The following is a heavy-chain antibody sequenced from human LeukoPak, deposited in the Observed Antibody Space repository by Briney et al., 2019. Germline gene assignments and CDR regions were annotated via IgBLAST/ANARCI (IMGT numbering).Heavy chain of an antibody. V-gene: IGHV4-59*01. CDR3: ARARYYYDSSGYLYFDY. CDR2: IFHSGSR. Sequence: SETLSLTCTVPGGSISGYYWSWIRQPPGKGLECVGYIFHSGSRDYNPSLKSRVILSVDTSKNQFSLKLSSVTAADTAVYYCARARYYYDSSGYLYFDYWGQGTLVTVSS. CDR1: GGSISGYY. D-gene: IGHD3-22*01. J-gene: IGHJ4*02.